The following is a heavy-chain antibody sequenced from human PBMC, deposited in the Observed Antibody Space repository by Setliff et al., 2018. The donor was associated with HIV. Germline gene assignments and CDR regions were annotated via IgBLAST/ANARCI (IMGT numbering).Heavy chain of an antibody. V-gene: IGHV1-69-2*01. D-gene: IGHD4-17*01. Sequence: ASVKVSCKASGYTFTSSDINWVRQATGQGLEWMGRVDPEAYETVYAEKFQGRVTISADKSTHTTYMQLRSLRSEDTAVYYCATGLLTTVVTGGDSWGQGTLVTVSS. CDR3: ATGLLTTVVTGGDS. CDR2: VDPEAYET. CDR1: GYTFTSSD. J-gene: IGHJ4*02.